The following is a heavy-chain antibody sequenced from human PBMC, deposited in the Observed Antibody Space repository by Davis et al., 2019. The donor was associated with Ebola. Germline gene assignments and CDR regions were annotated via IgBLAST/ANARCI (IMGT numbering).Heavy chain of an antibody. CDR3: AKEGGYDSRPHGNAFDI. J-gene: IGHJ3*02. D-gene: IGHD3-22*01. Sequence: PGGSLRLSCAASGFTFDDYAMHWVRQAPGKGLEWVSGISWNSNSIGYADSVKGRFTISRDNSKNTLYLQMNSLRAEDTAVYYCAKEGGYDSRPHGNAFDIWGQGTMVTVS. V-gene: IGHV3-9*01. CDR1: GFTFDDYA. CDR2: ISWNSNSI.